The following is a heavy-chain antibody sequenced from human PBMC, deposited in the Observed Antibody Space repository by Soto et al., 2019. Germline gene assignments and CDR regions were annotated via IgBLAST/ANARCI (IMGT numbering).Heavy chain of an antibody. J-gene: IGHJ4*02. CDR2: ISYRGST. D-gene: IGHD2-21*01. CDR1: GTSIIAYY. Sequence: SETLSLTCSVSGTSIIAYYWTWIRQPPGKALEWIGYISYRGSTKYNPSLKSRVAISLDTSRNQFSLKLTPVTASDTAIYFCARDPELHGLDYWGQGTLVTVSS. V-gene: IGHV4-59*01. CDR3: ARDPELHGLDY.